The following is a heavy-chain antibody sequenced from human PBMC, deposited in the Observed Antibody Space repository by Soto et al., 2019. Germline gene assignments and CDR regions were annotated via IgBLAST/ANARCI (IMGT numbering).Heavy chain of an antibody. CDR3: ARETADYYYYYGMDV. J-gene: IGHJ6*02. CDR1: GGSISSGAYY. D-gene: IGHD2-2*01. V-gene: IGHV4-30-4*01. CDR2: IYYSGST. Sequence: QVQLQESGPGLVKPSQTLSLTCTVSGGSISSGAYYWSWIRQPPGKGLEWIGYIYYSGSTYYNPSLKSRVTISVDTSKNQSSLKLSSVTAADTAVYYCARETADYYYYYGMDVWGQGTTVTVSS.